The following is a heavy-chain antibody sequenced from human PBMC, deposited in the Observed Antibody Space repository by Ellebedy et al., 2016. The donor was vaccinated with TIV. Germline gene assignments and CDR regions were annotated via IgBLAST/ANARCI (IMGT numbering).Heavy chain of an antibody. CDR2: IYSGGST. V-gene: IGHV3-53*01. Sequence: GESLKISXAASGFTVSSNYMSWVRQAPGKGLEWVSVIYSGGSTYYADSVKGRFTISRDNAKNSLYLQMNSLRAEDTAVYYCAKSDIVVVVAAPADYWGQGTLVTVSS. CDR3: AKSDIVVVVAAPADY. CDR1: GFTVSSNY. J-gene: IGHJ4*02. D-gene: IGHD2-15*01.